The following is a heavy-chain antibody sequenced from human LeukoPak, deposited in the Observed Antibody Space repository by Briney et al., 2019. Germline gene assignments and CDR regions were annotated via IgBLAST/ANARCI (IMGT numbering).Heavy chain of an antibody. CDR3: ARAESGPTAFFDY. CDR2: VYFTGST. D-gene: IGHD3-3*01. Sequence: SETLSLTRTVSGGSLSSRSDYWGGIRQVGGKGLQWIASVYFTGSTYYPPSLTRRATVSVDTSKNQFSLKLSSVTAADTAVYYCARAESGPTAFFDYWGQGTLVTVSS. CDR1: GGSLSSRSDY. J-gene: IGHJ4*02. V-gene: IGHV4-39*01.